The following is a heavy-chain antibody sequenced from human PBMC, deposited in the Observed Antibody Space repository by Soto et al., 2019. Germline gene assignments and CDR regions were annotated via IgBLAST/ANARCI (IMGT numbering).Heavy chain of an antibody. CDR1: GGTFSSYA. CDR3: ARHVPAAGYYYGMDV. Sequence: QVQLVQSGAEVKKPGSSVKVSCKASGGTFSSYAISWVRQAPGQGLEWMGGIIPIFGTADYAQKFQGRVTITSDQSTXTAYMELSSLRSEDTAVYYCARHVPAAGYYYGMDVWGQGTTVTVSS. J-gene: IGHJ6*02. D-gene: IGHD2-2*01. V-gene: IGHV1-69*05. CDR2: IIPIFGTA.